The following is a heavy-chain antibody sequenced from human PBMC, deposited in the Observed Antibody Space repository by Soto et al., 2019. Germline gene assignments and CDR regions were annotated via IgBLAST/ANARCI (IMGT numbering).Heavy chain of an antibody. Sequence: ASVKVSCKASGYTFTSYGISWVRQAPGQGLEWMGWISAYNGNTNYAQKLQGRVTMTTDTSTSTAYMELRSLRSDDTAVYYCARKVGYCSSTSCYYYYYMDVWGKGTTVTVSS. D-gene: IGHD2-2*01. CDR3: ARKVGYCSSTSCYYYYYMDV. CDR2: ISAYNGNT. J-gene: IGHJ6*03. CDR1: GYTFTSYG. V-gene: IGHV1-18*01.